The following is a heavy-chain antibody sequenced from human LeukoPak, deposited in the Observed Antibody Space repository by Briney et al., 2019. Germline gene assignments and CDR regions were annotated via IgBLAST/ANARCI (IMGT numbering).Heavy chain of an antibody. CDR1: GGSISSSSYY. CDR3: AYSSNWYWYWDY. J-gene: IGHJ4*02. V-gene: IGHV4-39*07. CDR2: IYYSGST. Sequence: SETLSLTCTVSGGSISSSSYYWGWIRQPPGKGLEWIGSIYYSGSTYYNPSLKSRVTISVDTSKNQFSLQLNSVTPEDTAVYYCAYSSNWYWYWDYWGQGTLVTVSS. D-gene: IGHD6-13*01.